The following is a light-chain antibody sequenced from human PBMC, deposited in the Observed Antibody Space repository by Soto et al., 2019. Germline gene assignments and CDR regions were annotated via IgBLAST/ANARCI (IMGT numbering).Light chain of an antibody. V-gene: IGLV2-8*01. CDR3: SSYAGSNNYV. J-gene: IGLJ1*01. CDR2: EVS. CDR1: SSDVGGYNY. Sequence: QSVLTQPPSASGSPGQSVTISCTGTSSDVGGYNYVSWYQQHPGKAPKLMIYEVSKRPSGVPDRFSGSKSGNTASLTVSGLQAEDEADYYCSSYAGSNNYVFGTGTKVTVI.